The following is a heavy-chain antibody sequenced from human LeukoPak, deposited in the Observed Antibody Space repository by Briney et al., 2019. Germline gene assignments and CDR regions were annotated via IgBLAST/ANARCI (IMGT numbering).Heavy chain of an antibody. CDR1: GYTFTGCY. D-gene: IGHD3-22*01. Sequence: ASVKVSCKASGYTFTGCYIHWVRQAPGQGLEWMGWINPNSGDTNYAQKFQGRVTMTRNTSISTAYMELSSLRSEDTAVYYCARGSMIVGIPLDYWGQGTLVTVSS. J-gene: IGHJ4*02. V-gene: IGHV1-2*02. CDR2: INPNSGDT. CDR3: ARGSMIVGIPLDY.